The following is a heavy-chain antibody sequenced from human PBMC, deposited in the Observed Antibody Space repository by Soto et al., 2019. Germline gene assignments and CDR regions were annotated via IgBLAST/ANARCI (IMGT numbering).Heavy chain of an antibody. CDR2: IDWDDDK. D-gene: IGHD3-22*01. CDR1: GFSLSTSGMC. Sequence: GSGPTLVNPTQTLTLTCTFSGFSLSTSGMCVSWIRQPPGKALEWLALIDWDDDKYYSTSLKTRLTISKDTSKNQVVLTMTNMDPVDTATYYCARIQCPYDSSGYDIDYWGQGTLVTVSS. J-gene: IGHJ4*02. V-gene: IGHV2-70*01. CDR3: ARIQCPYDSSGYDIDY.